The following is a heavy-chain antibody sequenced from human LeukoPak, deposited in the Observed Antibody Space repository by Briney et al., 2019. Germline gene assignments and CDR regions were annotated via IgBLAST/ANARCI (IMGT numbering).Heavy chain of an antibody. CDR1: GFVFIDYA. V-gene: IGHV3-64D*06. Sequence: GGSLRLSCSASGFVFIDYAMHCSRQAPGKGLEYLSAIIGNGVATYYVDSLQSRFPVYRDTSTTKLYLQINSLRREDTAFYYCIKDRGSSGWDFDSWGKGPLLPVSS. J-gene: IGHJ4*02. CDR3: IKDRGSSGWDFDS. D-gene: IGHD6-19*01. CDR2: IIGNGVAT.